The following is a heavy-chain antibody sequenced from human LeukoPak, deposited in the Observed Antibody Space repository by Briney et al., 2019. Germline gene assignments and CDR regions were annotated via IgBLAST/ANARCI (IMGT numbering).Heavy chain of an antibody. J-gene: IGHJ4*02. D-gene: IGHD6-19*01. CDR3: ARAGEVYNSGSYLEY. Sequence: ASVKVSCKVSGNTLTELSMHWVRQAPGKGLEWMGGFDPEDGETIFAQKLQGRVTITADESTSTAYMELSSLRSEDTAVYYCARAGEVYNSGSYLEYWGQGTLVTVSS. CDR1: GNTLTELS. CDR2: FDPEDGET. V-gene: IGHV1-24*01.